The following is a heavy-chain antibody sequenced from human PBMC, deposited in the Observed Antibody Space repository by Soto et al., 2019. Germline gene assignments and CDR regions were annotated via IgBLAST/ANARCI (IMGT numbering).Heavy chain of an antibody. D-gene: IGHD6-6*01. J-gene: IGHJ4*02. V-gene: IGHV3-30*18. CDR2: MSHDGSNK. CDR1: GFTFSSYG. Sequence: QVQLVESGGGVVQPGRSLRLSCTTSGFTFSSYGMHWVRQAPGKGLEWVAGMSHDGSNKYHADSVKGRLTISRDNSKNTLYLQMNSLRPEDTAVYYCAKGKYSSSSTCDCWGQGTLVTVSS. CDR3: AKGKYSSSSTCDC.